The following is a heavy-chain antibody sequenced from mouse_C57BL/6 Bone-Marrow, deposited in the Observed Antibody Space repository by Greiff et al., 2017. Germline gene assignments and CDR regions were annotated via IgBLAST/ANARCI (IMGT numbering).Heavy chain of an antibody. CDR3: ARLGYYGSSYERAYAMDY. CDR1: GYTFTSYW. V-gene: IGHV1-72*01. Sequence: QVQLQQPGAELVKPGASVKLSCKASGYTFTSYWMHWVKQRPGRGLEWIGRIDPNSGGTKYNEKFKSKATLTVDKPYRPAFMQLSRLTSEDSAVXYCARLGYYGSSYERAYAMDYWGQGTSVTVSS. J-gene: IGHJ4*01. D-gene: IGHD1-1*01. CDR2: IDPNSGGT.